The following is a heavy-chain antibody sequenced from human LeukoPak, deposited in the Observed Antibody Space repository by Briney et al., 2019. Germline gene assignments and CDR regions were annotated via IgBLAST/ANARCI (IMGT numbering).Heavy chain of an antibody. V-gene: IGHV3-33*08. J-gene: IGHJ4*02. D-gene: IGHD4-17*01. CDR3: ARDLHYGGRDY. CDR1: GFTFSSYS. CDR2: IWYDGNNK. Sequence: GGSLRLSCAASGFTFSSYSMNWVRQAPGKGLEWVALIWYDGNNKYYADSVKGRFTISGDNSKNTLYLQMNSLRAEDTAVYYCARDLHYGGRDYWGQGTLVTVSS.